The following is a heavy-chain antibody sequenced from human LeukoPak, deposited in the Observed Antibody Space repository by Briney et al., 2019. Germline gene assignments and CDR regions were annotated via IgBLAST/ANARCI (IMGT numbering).Heavy chain of an antibody. V-gene: IGHV4-4*09. CDR2: IYTSGST. CDR3: ARHASVLSMIVVGEAFDI. CDR1: GGSISSYY. D-gene: IGHD3-22*01. Sequence: NPSETLSLTCTVSGGSISSYYWSWIRQPPGKGLEWIGYIYTSGSTNYNPSLKSRVTISVDTSKNQFSLKLSSVTAADTAVYYCARHASVLSMIVVGEAFDIWGQGTMVTVSS. J-gene: IGHJ3*02.